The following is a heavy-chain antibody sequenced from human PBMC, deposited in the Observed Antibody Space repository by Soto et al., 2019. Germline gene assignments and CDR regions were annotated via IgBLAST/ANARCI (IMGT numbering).Heavy chain of an antibody. Sequence: QVQLVESGGGLVKPGGSLRLSCAASGFTFSDYYMSWIRQAPGKGLEWVSYISSSGSTIYYAGSFKGRFTISRDNAKNSLYLQMNSMRAEDTAVYYGARRITGTTWFDPWGQGTLVTVSS. CDR2: ISSSGSTI. J-gene: IGHJ5*02. CDR1: GFTFSDYY. V-gene: IGHV3-11*01. CDR3: ARRITGTTWFDP. D-gene: IGHD1-7*01.